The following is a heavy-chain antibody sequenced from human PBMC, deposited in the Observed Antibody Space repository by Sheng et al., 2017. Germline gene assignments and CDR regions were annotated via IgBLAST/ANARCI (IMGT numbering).Heavy chain of an antibody. V-gene: IGHV3-7*01. CDR2: IEPDGSDK. J-gene: IGHJ5*02. Sequence: EVQLVESGGGLVQPGGSLRLSCAASGITFSGYLLNWVRQSPGKGLEWVANIEPDGSDKYYVDSVKGRFTISRDDARDSLYLQMNNLRVEDTAVYYCARDQGGGWFDPWGQGTLVTVAS. CDR3: ARDQGGGWFDP. CDR1: GITFSGYL. D-gene: IGHD3-16*01.